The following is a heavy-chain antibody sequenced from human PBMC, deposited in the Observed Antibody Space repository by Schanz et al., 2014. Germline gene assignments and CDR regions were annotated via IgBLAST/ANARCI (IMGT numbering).Heavy chain of an antibody. Sequence: QVQLVESGGGVVQPGRSLRLSCVASGFTFSSYDVFWVRQAPGKGLEWVSAISASGGTTYYADSVKGRFTISRDNSKNTLFLQMNSLETEDTAVYYCARGGPAYYFDDWGQGTLVTVSS. J-gene: IGHJ4*02. CDR2: ISASGGTT. CDR1: GFTFSSYD. V-gene: IGHV3-NL1*01. CDR3: ARGGPAYYFDD.